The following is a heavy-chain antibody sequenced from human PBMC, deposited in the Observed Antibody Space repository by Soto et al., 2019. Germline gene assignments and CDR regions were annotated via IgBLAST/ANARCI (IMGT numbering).Heavy chain of an antibody. CDR1: SGSIRTSY. J-gene: IGHJ3*02. Sequence: QVQLQESGPGLVKPSETLSLTCTVPSGSIRTSYWTWIRQFPGKRLEWIAHIHNSGNTNSNPSLKSRVTISMDTSKNQISLRLTSVTAADTAMYYCARLQYTVVTPIDMWGQRTMVTVSS. D-gene: IGHD2-21*02. CDR2: IHNSGNT. CDR3: ARLQYTVVTPIDM. V-gene: IGHV4-59*01.